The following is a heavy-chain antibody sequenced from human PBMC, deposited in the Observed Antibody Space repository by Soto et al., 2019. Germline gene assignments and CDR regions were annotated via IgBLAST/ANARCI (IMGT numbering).Heavy chain of an antibody. J-gene: IGHJ4*02. V-gene: IGHV1-69*13. CDR2: IIPIFGTA. CDR1: GGTFSSYA. CDR3: ARGIVVVPAAIGSLFDY. D-gene: IGHD2-2*01. Sequence: SVKVSCKASGGTFSSYAISWVRQAPGQGLEWMGGIIPIFGTANYAQKFQGRVTITADESTNTAYMELSSLRSEDTAVYYCARGIVVVPAAIGSLFDYWGQGTLVTVSS.